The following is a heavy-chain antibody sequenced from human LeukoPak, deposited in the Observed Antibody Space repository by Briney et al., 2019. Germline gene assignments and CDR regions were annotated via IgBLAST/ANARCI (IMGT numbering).Heavy chain of an antibody. CDR1: GYTFTSYY. CDR3: ARDNSVGDNAWWFDP. D-gene: IGHD1-26*01. J-gene: IGHJ5*02. CDR2: INLTGGST. Sequence: ASVKVSCKASGYTFTSYYMHWMRQAPGQGLEWMGLINLTGGSTGYAQKFQGRVTMTRDMSTSTDYMELSSLRSEDTAIYYCARDNSVGDNAWWFDPWGQGTLVTVSS. V-gene: IGHV1-46*01.